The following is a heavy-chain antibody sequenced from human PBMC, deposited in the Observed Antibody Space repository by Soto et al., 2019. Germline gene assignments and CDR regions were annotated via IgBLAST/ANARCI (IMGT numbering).Heavy chain of an antibody. Sequence: QVQLVQSGAEVKKPGSSVKVSCKTSGGTFRTSAISWVRQAPGHGLEWMGGIMPVFPTPDYAQKFQGRVTITAGKSTSTPDMELSSLGSEHTAVYYWARDKDRQQLGGYYYYVVDVWGQGTTVTVSS. V-gene: IGHV1-69*14. CDR3: ARDKDRQQLGGYYYYVVDV. CDR2: IMPVFPTP. CDR1: GGTFRTSA. D-gene: IGHD3-3*02. J-gene: IGHJ6*02.